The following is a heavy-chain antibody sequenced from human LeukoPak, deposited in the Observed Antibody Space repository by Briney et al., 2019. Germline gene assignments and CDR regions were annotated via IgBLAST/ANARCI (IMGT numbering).Heavy chain of an antibody. CDR3: ARGERLTGYSSALDY. D-gene: IGHD3-9*01. V-gene: IGHV3-11*01. J-gene: IGHJ4*02. CDR1: GFTFSDYY. CDR2: ISSRGSII. Sequence: GGSLRLSCAASGFTFSDYYVSWIRQAPGKGLEWVSYISSRGSIIYYADSVKGRFTISRDNAKNSLYLQMNTLSDEDTAVYYCARGERLTGYSSALDYWGQGTLVTVSS.